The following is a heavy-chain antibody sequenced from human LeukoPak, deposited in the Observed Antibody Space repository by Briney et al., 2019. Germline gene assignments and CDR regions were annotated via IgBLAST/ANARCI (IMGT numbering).Heavy chain of an antibody. V-gene: IGHV3-74*01. D-gene: IGHD5-12*01. CDR2: MNSDGSST. CDR1: GFTFSIYW. CDR3: ARDYSGYEGFDS. Sequence: GGSLRLSCTASGFTFSIYWMHWVRQAPGKGPVWVSRMNSDGSSTTYADSVKGRFTISRDNAKNTLYLQMNSLRAEDTAVYYCARDYSGYEGFDSWGQGTLVTVSS. J-gene: IGHJ4*02.